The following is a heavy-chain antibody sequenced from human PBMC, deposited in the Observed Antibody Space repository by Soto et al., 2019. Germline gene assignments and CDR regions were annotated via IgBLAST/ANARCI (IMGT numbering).Heavy chain of an antibody. CDR2: ISGSGRST. Sequence: EVQLLESGGGSVQPGGSLSLPCSASGFTFRNYALSWVRQAPGKGLEWVAGISGSGRSTNYADSVKGRFTISRDNSKNTLAVQMSSLRAEDTAVYYCARDGGNICSGGSCYFQAPDYWGQGTLVTVSP. J-gene: IGHJ4*02. D-gene: IGHD2-15*01. V-gene: IGHV3-23*01. CDR3: ARDGGNICSGGSCYFQAPDY. CDR1: GFTFRNYA.